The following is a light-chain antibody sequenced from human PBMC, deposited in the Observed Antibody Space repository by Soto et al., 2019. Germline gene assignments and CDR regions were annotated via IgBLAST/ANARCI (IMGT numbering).Light chain of an antibody. CDR1: QSLVYSDGNTF. CDR2: KVS. CDR3: MQGTQWPST. Sequence: DVVLTQSPLSLPVTLGQSASISCRSSQSLVYSDGNTFFNWFQQRPVQPPRRLIYKVSNRDSGVPDRFSGSASGTDFTLEISRVEAEDVGIYCCMQGTQWPSTFGQGTKLEIK. J-gene: IGKJ1*01. V-gene: IGKV2-30*01.